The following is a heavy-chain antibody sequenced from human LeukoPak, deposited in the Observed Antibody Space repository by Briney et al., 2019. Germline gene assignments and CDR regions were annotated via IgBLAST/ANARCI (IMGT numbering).Heavy chain of an antibody. V-gene: IGHV1-18*01. D-gene: IGHD3-10*01. CDR1: GYTFTSKG. CDR3: ARHYYYGSGSYSPFDY. Sequence: ASVKVSCKAAGYTFTSKGISWVRQAPGQGLEWMGWISVYNGNTDYAQKVQGRVTMTTDTSTSTAYMGLRSLRSDDTAVYYCARHYYYGSGSYSPFDYWGQGTLVTVSS. CDR2: ISVYNGNT. J-gene: IGHJ4*02.